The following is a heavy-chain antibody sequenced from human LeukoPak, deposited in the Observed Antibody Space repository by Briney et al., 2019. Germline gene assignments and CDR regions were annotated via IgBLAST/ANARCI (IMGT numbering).Heavy chain of an antibody. CDR3: ARGKYYYDSSGYYYVSPDFDY. Sequence: ASVKVSCKASGGTFSSYAISWVRQAPGQGLEWMGWISAYNGNTNYAQKLQGRVTMTTDTSTSTAYMELRSLRSDDTAVYYCARGKYYYDSSGYYYVSPDFDYWGQGTLVTVSS. J-gene: IGHJ4*02. CDR1: GGTFSSYA. CDR2: ISAYNGNT. D-gene: IGHD3-22*01. V-gene: IGHV1-18*01.